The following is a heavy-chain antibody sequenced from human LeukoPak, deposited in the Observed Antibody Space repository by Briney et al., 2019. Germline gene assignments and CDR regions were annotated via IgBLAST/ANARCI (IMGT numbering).Heavy chain of an antibody. CDR1: GGSISSYY. Sequence: SETLSLTCTVPGGSISSYYWSWIRQPPGKGLEWIGYIYYSGSTNYNPSLKSRVTISVDTSKNQFSLKLSSVTAADTAVYYCARGSIAVARIDYWGQGTLVTVSS. D-gene: IGHD6-19*01. V-gene: IGHV4-59*01. CDR2: IYYSGST. J-gene: IGHJ4*02. CDR3: ARGSIAVARIDY.